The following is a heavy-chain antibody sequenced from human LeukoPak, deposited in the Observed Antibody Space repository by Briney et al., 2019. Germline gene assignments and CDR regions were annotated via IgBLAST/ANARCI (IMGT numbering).Heavy chain of an antibody. J-gene: IGHJ4*02. Sequence: SETRSLTCTVSGGSISSNSYYWGWIRQPPGRGLEWIGSIYYSGSTNYDPSLKSRVTISVDTSKNQFSLKLSSVTAADTAVYYCARELNSGGIDYWGQGTLVTVSS. CDR3: ARELNSGGIDY. D-gene: IGHD1-26*01. V-gene: IGHV4-39*07. CDR2: IYYSGST. CDR1: GGSISSNSYY.